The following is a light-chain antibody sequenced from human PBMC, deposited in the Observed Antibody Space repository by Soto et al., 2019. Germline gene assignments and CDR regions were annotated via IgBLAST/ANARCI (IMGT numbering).Light chain of an antibody. CDR1: SSNIGGNY. CDR2: RND. V-gene: IGLV1-47*01. Sequence: QPVLTQPPSASGTPGQRVTISCSGSSSNIGGNYVYWYQQIPGTAPKLLIYRNDQRPSGVPDRFSGSKSGTSASLAISGLRSEDEADYYCAAWDDSLSGVFGGGTKLTVL. J-gene: IGLJ3*02. CDR3: AAWDDSLSGV.